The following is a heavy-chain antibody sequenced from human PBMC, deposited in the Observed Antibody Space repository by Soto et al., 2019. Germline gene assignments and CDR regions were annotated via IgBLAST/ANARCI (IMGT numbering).Heavy chain of an antibody. CDR1: GGTFSSYA. J-gene: IGHJ5*02. V-gene: IGHV1-69*01. CDR3: ARTPLLHGGWFEP. Sequence: QVQLVQSGAEVKKPGSSVKVSCKASGGTFSSYAISWVRQAPGQGLEWMGGIIPIFGTANYAQKFQGRVTITADEPTSTDYMELRRLRSEYTSVYYCARTPLLHGGWFEPWGQGTLVTVSS. CDR2: IIPIFGTA. D-gene: IGHD3-22*01.